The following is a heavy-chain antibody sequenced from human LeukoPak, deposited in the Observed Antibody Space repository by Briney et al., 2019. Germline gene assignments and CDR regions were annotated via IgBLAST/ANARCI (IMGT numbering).Heavy chain of an antibody. J-gene: IGHJ4*02. CDR1: GFTFSSYG. CDR2: IRYDGSNK. Sequence: PGGSLRLSCAASGFTFSSYGMHWVRQAPGKGLEWVAFIRYDGSNKYYADSVKGRFTISRDNSKNTLYLQMNSLRAEDTAVYYCAKGDYYGSGSHHDYWGQGTLVTVSS. V-gene: IGHV3-30*02. CDR3: AKGDYYGSGSHHDY. D-gene: IGHD3-10*01.